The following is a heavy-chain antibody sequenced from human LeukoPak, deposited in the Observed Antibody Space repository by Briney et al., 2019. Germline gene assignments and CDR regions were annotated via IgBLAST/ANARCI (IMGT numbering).Heavy chain of an antibody. Sequence: ASVKVSCKASGYTFTSYDINWVRQATGQGLEWMGWMNPNSGSTSYAQKFQGRVTMTRDMSTSTVYMELSSLRSEDTAVYYCARDNWNEGGYFDYWGQGTLVTVSS. CDR2: MNPNSGST. CDR3: ARDNWNEGGYFDY. V-gene: IGHV1-8*02. D-gene: IGHD1-20*01. CDR1: GYTFTSYD. J-gene: IGHJ4*02.